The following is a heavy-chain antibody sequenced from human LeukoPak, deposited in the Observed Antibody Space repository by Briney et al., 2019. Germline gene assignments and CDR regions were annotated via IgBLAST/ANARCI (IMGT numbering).Heavy chain of an antibody. CDR2: ISVDESQQ. V-gene: IGHV3-30*03. CDR1: GFSFNRCA. Sequence: GGSLRLSCGASGFSFNRCAMHWVRQALGKGLEGVAVISVDESQQFYADSVKGRFTISRDNAKNSLYLQMNSLRAEDTALYHCARASIASFSYYYGMDVWGQGTTVTVSS. CDR3: ARASIASFSYYYGMDV. D-gene: IGHD3-3*02. J-gene: IGHJ6*02.